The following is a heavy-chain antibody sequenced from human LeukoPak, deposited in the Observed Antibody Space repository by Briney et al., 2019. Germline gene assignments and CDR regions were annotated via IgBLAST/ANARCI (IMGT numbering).Heavy chain of an antibody. CDR2: INPNSGGT. Sequence: ASVKVSCKASGYTFTGYYMHWVRQAPGQGLEWMGWINPNSGGTNYAQKFQGRVTMTRDTSISTAYMELSRLRSDDTAVYYCARDKGLANYYYYGVDVWGQGTTVTVSS. D-gene: IGHD3/OR15-3a*01. V-gene: IGHV1-2*02. CDR1: GYTFTGYY. CDR3: ARDKGLANYYYYGVDV. J-gene: IGHJ6*02.